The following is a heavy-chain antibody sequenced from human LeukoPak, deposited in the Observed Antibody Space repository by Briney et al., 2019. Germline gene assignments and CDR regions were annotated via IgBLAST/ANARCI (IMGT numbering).Heavy chain of an antibody. V-gene: IGHV3-11*01. D-gene: IGHD2-2*01. Sequence: PGGSLRLSCAASGFTFSDYYMSWIRQAPGKGLEWVSYISSSGSTIYYADSVKGRFTISRDNAKNSLYLQMNSLRAEDTAVYYCARIPYCSSTRCHYYYYYMDVWGKGTTVTVSS. J-gene: IGHJ6*03. CDR3: ARIPYCSSTRCHYYYYYMDV. CDR2: ISSSGSTI. CDR1: GFTFSDYY.